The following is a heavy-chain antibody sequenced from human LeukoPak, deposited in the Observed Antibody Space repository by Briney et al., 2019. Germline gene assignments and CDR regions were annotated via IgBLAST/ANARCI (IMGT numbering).Heavy chain of an antibody. CDR1: GFTFSSYS. CDR2: ISSSSSYI. J-gene: IGHJ4*02. Sequence: GGSLRLSCAASGFTFSSYSMNWVRQAPGKGLEWVSSISSSSSYIYYADSVKGRFTISRDNAKNSLYLQMNSLRAEDTAVYYCARFKSTQASFDYWGKGTLVTVSS. V-gene: IGHV3-21*01. CDR3: ARFKSTQASFDY.